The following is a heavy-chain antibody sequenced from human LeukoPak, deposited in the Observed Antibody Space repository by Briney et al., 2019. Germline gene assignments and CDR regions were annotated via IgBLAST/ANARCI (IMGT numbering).Heavy chain of an antibody. J-gene: IGHJ2*01. D-gene: IGHD2-2*01. V-gene: IGHV4-61*01. CDR3: ARGRECSSTSCYYWYFDL. CDR2: IYYSGST. Sequence: SETLSLTCTVSGGSVSSGSYYWSWIRQPPGKGLEWIGYIYYSGSTNYNPSLKSRVTISVDTSKNQFSLKLSSVTAADTAVYYCARGRECSSTSCYYWYFDLWGRGTLVTVSS. CDR1: GGSVSSGSYY.